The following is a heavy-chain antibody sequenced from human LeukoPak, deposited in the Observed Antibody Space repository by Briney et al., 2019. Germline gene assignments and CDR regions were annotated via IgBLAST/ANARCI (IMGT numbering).Heavy chain of an antibody. CDR1: GGTFSSYA. CDR3: ARSGYSYGYRPSQLDY. CDR2: IIPIFGTA. V-gene: IGHV1-69*13. J-gene: IGHJ4*02. Sequence: SVKVSCKASGGTFSSYASSWVRQAPGQGLEWMGGIIPIFGTANYAQKFQGRVTITADESTSTAYMELSSLRSEDTAVYYCARSGYSYGYRPSQLDYWGQGTLVTVSS. D-gene: IGHD5-18*01.